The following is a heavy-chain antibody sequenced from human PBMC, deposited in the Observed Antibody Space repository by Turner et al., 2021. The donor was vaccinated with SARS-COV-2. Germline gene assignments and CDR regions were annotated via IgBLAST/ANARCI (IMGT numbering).Heavy chain of an antibody. D-gene: IGHD4-17*01. CDR2: VSSNGDFT. Sequence: EVPLVESVGGLVPPGGSRILSFSASGFTFSTYAMHWVRQAPGKGLEYLSVVSSNGDFTDYSDSVKGRFIISRDNSENTLYLQMSSLRPADTAVYYCVFYGSTAAYWGQGTLVSVSS. J-gene: IGHJ4*02. V-gene: IGHV3-64D*06. CDR3: VFYGSTAAY. CDR1: GFTFSTYA.